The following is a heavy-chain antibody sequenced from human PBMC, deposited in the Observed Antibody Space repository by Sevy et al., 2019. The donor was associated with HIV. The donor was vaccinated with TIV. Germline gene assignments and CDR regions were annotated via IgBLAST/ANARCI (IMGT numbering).Heavy chain of an antibody. V-gene: IGHV5-51*01. CDR3: ARGRFLEWLYDAFDI. CDR2: IYPGDSDT. D-gene: IGHD3-3*01. J-gene: IGHJ3*02. CDR1: GYSFTSYW. Sequence: GESLKISCKGSGYSFTSYWIGWVRQMSGKGLEWMGIIYPGDSDTRYSPSFQGQVTISADKSISTAYLQWSSLKASDTAMYYCARGRFLEWLYDAFDIWGQGTMVTVSS.